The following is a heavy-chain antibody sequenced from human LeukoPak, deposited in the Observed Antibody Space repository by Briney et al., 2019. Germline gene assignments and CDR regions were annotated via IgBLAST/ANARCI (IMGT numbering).Heavy chain of an antibody. CDR2: IYSGGST. CDR1: GFIVSSNY. J-gene: IGHJ4*02. Sequence: GGSLRLSCAASGFIVSSNYMNWVRQAPGKGLEWVSVIYSGGSTYYADSVKGRFTISRDNSKNTLYLQMNSLRAEDTAVYYCARENRRGPYYYDSSGYYGWGQGTLVTVSS. V-gene: IGHV3-53*01. CDR3: ARENRRGPYYYDSSGYYG. D-gene: IGHD3-22*01.